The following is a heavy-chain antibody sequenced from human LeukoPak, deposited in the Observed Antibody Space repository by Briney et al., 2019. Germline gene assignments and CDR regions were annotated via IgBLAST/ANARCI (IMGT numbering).Heavy chain of an antibody. Sequence: PGGSLRLSCAASGFTFSSYWMSWVRQAPGKGLEWVSVIYSGGSTYYADSVKGRFTISRDNSKNTLYLQMNSLRAEDTAVYYCARALGRFLEWSSNYYMDVWGKGTTVTVSS. J-gene: IGHJ6*03. CDR1: GFTFSSYW. CDR3: ARALGRFLEWSSNYYMDV. V-gene: IGHV3-53*01. D-gene: IGHD3-3*01. CDR2: IYSGGST.